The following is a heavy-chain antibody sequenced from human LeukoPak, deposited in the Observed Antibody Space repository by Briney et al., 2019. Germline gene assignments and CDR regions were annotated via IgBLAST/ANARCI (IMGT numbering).Heavy chain of an antibody. D-gene: IGHD3-10*01. Sequence: GGSLRLSCAASGFTFSKYAMTWVRQAPGKGLEWVSAITASGTTTYYADSVKGRFTISRDDSKNTLSLQMDSLSAEDTALYYCAKYISDSEAYYAFDYWGQGTLVTVSS. CDR3: AKYISDSEAYYAFDY. V-gene: IGHV3-23*01. J-gene: IGHJ4*02. CDR2: ITASGTTT. CDR1: GFTFSKYA.